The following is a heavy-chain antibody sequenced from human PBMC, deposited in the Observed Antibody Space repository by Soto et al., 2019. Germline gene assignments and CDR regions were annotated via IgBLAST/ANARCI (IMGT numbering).Heavy chain of an antibody. CDR3: ARALGLYVDTGMITAYYGMDV. Sequence: QVQLVQSGAEVKKPGSSVKVSCKASGCTFNSYAISWVRQAPGQGPEWMGGITPNFGTVNYAQKFQGRVTIIADECTNSGKIELRSWRSDDTAVCSCARALGLYVDTGMITAYYGMDVWGQRTGVSVSS. D-gene: IGHD5-18*01. V-gene: IGHV1-69*01. CDR1: GCTFNSYA. J-gene: IGHJ6*02. CDR2: ITPNFGTV.